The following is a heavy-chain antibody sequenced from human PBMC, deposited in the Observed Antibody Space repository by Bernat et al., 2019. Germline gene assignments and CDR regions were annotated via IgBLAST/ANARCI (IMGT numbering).Heavy chain of an antibody. J-gene: IGHJ4*02. V-gene: IGHV1-3*01. D-gene: IGHD3-16*02. CDR3: ASHKVTFGGVIVEDY. CDR1: GYTFTSYA. CDR2: INAGNGNT. Sequence: QVHLVQSGAEVKKPGASVKVSCKASGYTFTSYAMHWVRQAPGQRLEWMGWINAGNGNTKYSQHFQDRVTITRDTSASTAYMELRSLRSDDTAVYYCASHKVTFGGVIVEDYWGQGTLVTVSS.